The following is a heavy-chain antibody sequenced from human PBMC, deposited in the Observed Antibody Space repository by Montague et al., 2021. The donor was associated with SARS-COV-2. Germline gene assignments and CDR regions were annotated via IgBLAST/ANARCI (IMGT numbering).Heavy chain of an antibody. D-gene: IGHD2-15*01. CDR2: IYHSGST. J-gene: IGHJ5*02. CDR3: ARERRYCSGGSCCSGWFDP. V-gene: IGHV4-38-2*02. CDR1: GYSISSGYY. Sequence: SETLSLTCTVSGYSISSGYYWGWIRQPPGKGLEWIGSIYHSGSTYYNPSLKSRVTMSVDTSKNQFSLKLSSVTAADTAVCYCARERRYCSGGSCCSGWFDPWGQGTLVTVSS.